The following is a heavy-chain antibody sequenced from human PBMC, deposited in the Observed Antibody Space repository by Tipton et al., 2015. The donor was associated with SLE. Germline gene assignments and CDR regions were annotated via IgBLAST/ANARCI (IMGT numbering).Heavy chain of an antibody. CDR2: IYPSGSV. V-gene: IGHV4-4*07. Sequence: TLSLTCTVSSGSLDNYYWSWIRQPAGKGLEWIGRIYPSGSVNDNPSFRSRVTISLDTSDNQFSLRLTSMTAADTAVYYCARVAPSEVFDYWGQGTLVTVSS. J-gene: IGHJ4*02. CDR3: ARVAPSEVFDY. CDR1: SGSLDNYY.